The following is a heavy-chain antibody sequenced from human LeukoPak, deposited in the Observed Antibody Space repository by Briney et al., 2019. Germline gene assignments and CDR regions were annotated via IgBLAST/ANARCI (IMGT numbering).Heavy chain of an antibody. CDR1: GFTFSDYA. D-gene: IGHD4-17*01. Sequence: PGGSLRLSCAASGFTFSDYAMHWVRQAPGKGLEWVAVISYDGSNKYYADSVKGRFTISRDNSKNTLYLQMNSLRGEDTAVYYCARDYSEEADFGVTADYWGQGTLVTVSS. J-gene: IGHJ4*02. V-gene: IGHV3-30-3*01. CDR2: ISYDGSNK. CDR3: ARDYSEEADFGVTADY.